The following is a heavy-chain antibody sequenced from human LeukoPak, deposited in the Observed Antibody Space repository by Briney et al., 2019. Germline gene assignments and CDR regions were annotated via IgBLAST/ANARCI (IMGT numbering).Heavy chain of an antibody. J-gene: IGHJ4*02. Sequence: GGSLRLSCAASGFTFSSYAMTWVRQAPGKGLEWVSGVSGSGGSTYYADSVKGRFTISRDNSKNTLSLQMSSLRAEDTAVYYCAKFGTSGYYSGYFDYWGQGTLVTVSS. CDR2: VSGSGGST. D-gene: IGHD3-3*01. V-gene: IGHV3-23*01. CDR1: GFTFSSYA. CDR3: AKFGTSGYYSGYFDY.